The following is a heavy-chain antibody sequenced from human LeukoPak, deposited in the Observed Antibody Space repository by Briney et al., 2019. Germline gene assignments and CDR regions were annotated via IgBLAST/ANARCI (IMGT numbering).Heavy chain of an antibody. CDR2: IYSGGST. CDR1: GFTVSSNY. D-gene: IGHD2-2*02. Sequence: GSLRLSCAASGFTVSSNYMSWVRQAPGKGLEWVSVIYSGGSTYYADSVKGRFTISRDNSKNTLYLQMNSLRAEDTAVYYCARAIVVVPAAVLGFDPWGQGTLVTVSS. V-gene: IGHV3-53*01. CDR3: ARAIVVVPAAVLGFDP. J-gene: IGHJ5*02.